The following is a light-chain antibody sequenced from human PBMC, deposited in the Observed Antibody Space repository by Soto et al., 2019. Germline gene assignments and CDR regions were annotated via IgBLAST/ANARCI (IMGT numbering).Light chain of an antibody. CDR3: KQYSSSPPWT. Sequence: EIVMTQSPGTLSLSPGERATLSCRASQSVSSSYLAWYQQKPGQAPRLLIYGASSRATGIPDRFSGSGSGTDFTLTISRLEPEDFAVYYCKQYSSSPPWTFGQGTKVEIK. J-gene: IGKJ1*01. CDR2: GAS. V-gene: IGKV3-20*01. CDR1: QSVSSSY.